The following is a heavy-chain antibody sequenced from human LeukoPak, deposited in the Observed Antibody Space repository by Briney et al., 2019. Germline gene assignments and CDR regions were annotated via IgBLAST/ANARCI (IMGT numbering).Heavy chain of an antibody. D-gene: IGHD3-10*01. V-gene: IGHV3-23*01. CDR2: ISSSGGST. CDR1: GFTFSSYA. J-gene: IGHJ4*02. CDR3: AKDRFGSGSYYGDYFDY. Sequence: PGGSLRLSCAASGFTFSSYAMSWVRQAPGKGLEWVSDISSSGGSTYYADSVKGRFTISRGNSKNTLYLQMNSLRAEDTAVYFCAKDRFGSGSYYGDYFDYWGQGTLVTVSS.